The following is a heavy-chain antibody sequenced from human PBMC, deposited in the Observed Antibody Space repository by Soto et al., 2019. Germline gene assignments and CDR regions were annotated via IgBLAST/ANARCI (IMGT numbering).Heavy chain of an antibody. CDR2: IYYSGST. J-gene: IGHJ4*02. V-gene: IGHV4-59*12. CDR1: GDYFSTYG. CDR3: ARDKITGLFDY. D-gene: IGHD2-8*02. Sequence: TSETLSLTCTVSGDYFSTYGWTWIRQPPGKGLEWIGYIYYSGSTNYNPSLKSRVTISVDTSKNQFSLKLTSVTAADTAVYYCARDKITGLFDYWGQGTLVTVSS.